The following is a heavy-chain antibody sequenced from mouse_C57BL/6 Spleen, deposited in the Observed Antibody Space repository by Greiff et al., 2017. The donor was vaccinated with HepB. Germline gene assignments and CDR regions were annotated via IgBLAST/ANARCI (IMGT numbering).Heavy chain of an antibody. Sequence: QVQLQQPGAELVMPGASVKLSCKASGYTFTSYWMHWVKQRPGQGLEWIGEIDPSDSYTNYNQKFKGKSTLTVDKSSSTAYMQLSSLTSEDSAVYDCATYVPFAYWGQGTLVTVSA. CDR1: GYTFTSYW. D-gene: IGHD6-5*01. CDR3: ATYVPFAY. J-gene: IGHJ3*01. V-gene: IGHV1-69*01. CDR2: IDPSDSYT.